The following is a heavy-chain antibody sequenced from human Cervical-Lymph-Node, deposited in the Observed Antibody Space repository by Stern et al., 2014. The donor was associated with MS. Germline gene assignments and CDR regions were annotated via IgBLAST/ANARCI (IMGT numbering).Heavy chain of an antibody. CDR3: ARQYRPYFYGFGV. J-gene: IGHJ6*02. V-gene: IGHV1-69*01. CDR2: IIPILGSG. D-gene: IGHD2/OR15-2a*01. Sequence: VQLVESGAEVKKPGSSVKVSCKASGGTLKNYGISWVRQAPGQGLEWMGGIIPILGSGDYAQDFQCRVTITADEVTSTVYMELSSLTSEDTAVYYCARQYRPYFYGFGVWGHGTTVTVSS. CDR1: GGTLKNYG.